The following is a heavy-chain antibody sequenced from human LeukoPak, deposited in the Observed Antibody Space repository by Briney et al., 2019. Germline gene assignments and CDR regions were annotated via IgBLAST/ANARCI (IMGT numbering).Heavy chain of an antibody. J-gene: IGHJ6*02. CDR2: ISWNSGSI. CDR3: ARVETPYGMDV. Sequence: GGSLRLSCAASGFTFDDYAMHWVRQAPGKGLEWVSGISWNSGSIGYADSVKGRFTISRDNAKNSLYLQMNSLRAEDTAVYYCARVETPYGMDVWGQGTTVTVSS. CDR1: GFTFDDYA. V-gene: IGHV3-9*01.